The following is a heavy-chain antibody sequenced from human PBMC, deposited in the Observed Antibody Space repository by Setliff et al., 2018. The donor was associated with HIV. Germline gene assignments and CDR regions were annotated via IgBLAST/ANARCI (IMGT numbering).Heavy chain of an antibody. CDR1: GYSFTSYW. CDR2: MYPGDSDT. V-gene: IGHV5-51*01. J-gene: IGHJ3*02. D-gene: IGHD1-26*01. CDR3: ASSKSPTTSDAFDI. Sequence: GESLTISCKGSGYSFTSYWIGWVRQMPGKGLEWMGIMYPGDSDTRYSPSFQGQVTISADKSISTAYLQWSSLKASDTAMYYCASSKSPTTSDAFDIWGQGTMVTVSS.